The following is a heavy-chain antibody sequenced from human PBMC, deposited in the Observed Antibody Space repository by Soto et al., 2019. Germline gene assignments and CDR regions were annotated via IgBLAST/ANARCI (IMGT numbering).Heavy chain of an antibody. Sequence: QVQLVESGGGVVQPGRSLRLSCAASGFTFSSYAMHWVRQAPGKGLEWVAVISYDGSNKYYADSVKGRFTISRDNSKNTLYLQMNSLRAEDTAVYYCAREPPRTVGYCSGGSCYTPLDYWGQGTLVTVSS. V-gene: IGHV3-30-3*01. CDR2: ISYDGSNK. J-gene: IGHJ4*02. CDR1: GFTFSSYA. CDR3: AREPPRTVGYCSGGSCYTPLDY. D-gene: IGHD2-15*01.